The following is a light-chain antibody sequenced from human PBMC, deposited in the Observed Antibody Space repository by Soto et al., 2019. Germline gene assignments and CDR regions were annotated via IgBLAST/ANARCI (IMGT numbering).Light chain of an antibody. Sequence: QSVLTQPASVSGSPGQSITISCTGTNSDVGSYHLVSWYQQHPGKAPKLMIYEGTKRPSGVSNRFSGSKSGSTASLTISGLQAEDEADYYCCSFAGSSTLVFGGGTKVTVL. V-gene: IGLV2-23*01. CDR2: EGT. CDR1: NSDVGSYHL. CDR3: CSFAGSSTLV. J-gene: IGLJ2*01.